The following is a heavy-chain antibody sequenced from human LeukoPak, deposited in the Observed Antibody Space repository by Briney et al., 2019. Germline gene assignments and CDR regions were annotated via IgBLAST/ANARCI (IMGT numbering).Heavy chain of an antibody. CDR2: IYYSGST. CDR3: ARVRVADYYYYGMDV. V-gene: IGHV4-39*01. J-gene: IGHJ6*02. CDR1: GGSISSSSYY. Sequence: PSETLSLTCTVSGGSISSSSYYWGWIRQPPGKGLEWIGSIYYSGSTYYNPSLKSRVTISVDTSKNQFSLKLSSVTAADTAVYYCARVRVADYYYYGMDVWGQGTTVTVSS.